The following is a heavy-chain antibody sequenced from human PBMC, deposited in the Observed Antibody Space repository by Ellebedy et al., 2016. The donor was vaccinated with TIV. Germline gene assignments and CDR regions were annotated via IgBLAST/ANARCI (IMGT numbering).Heavy chain of an antibody. J-gene: IGHJ4*02. CDR1: GDSLNDFY. V-gene: IGHV4-4*07. D-gene: IGHD5-24*01. Sequence: MPSETLSLTCTVSGDSLNDFYCTWIRQSAGKGLEWIGRIYSSGSATYNPSLKSRVSMSVDRSKNQFSLKLTSVTAADTAVYYCARAHTDGYNLGDWGQGTRVTVSS. CDR3: ARAHTDGYNLGD. CDR2: IYSSGSA.